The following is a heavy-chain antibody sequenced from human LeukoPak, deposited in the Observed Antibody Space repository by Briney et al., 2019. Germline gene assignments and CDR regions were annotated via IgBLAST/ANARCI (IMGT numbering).Heavy chain of an antibody. CDR3: ARDHEYSNYD. V-gene: IGHV3-7*01. J-gene: IGHJ4*02. D-gene: IGHD4-11*01. CDR1: GLTFSSYW. Sequence: PGGSLRLSCAASGLTFSSYWMSWVRQAPGKGLEWVANIKEDGSEKYYVDSVKGRFTISRDNAKNSLYLQTNSLRAEDTAVYYCARDHEYSNYDWGQGTLVTVSS. CDR2: IKEDGSEK.